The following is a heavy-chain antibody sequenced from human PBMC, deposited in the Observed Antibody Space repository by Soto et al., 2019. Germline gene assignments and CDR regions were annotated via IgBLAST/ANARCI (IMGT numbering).Heavy chain of an antibody. CDR1: GGSISSGDYY. J-gene: IGHJ3*02. CDR2: IYYSGST. CDR3: AREEAYCGGNCRYAFDI. Sequence: QVQLHESGPGLVKPSQTLSLTCTVSGGSISSGDYYWSWIRQPPGKGLEWIGYIYYSGSTYYNPSLKXRXTXSXXTSKNQFSLKLTSVTAADTAIYYCAREEAYCGGNCRYAFDIWGQGTMVTVSS. V-gene: IGHV4-30-4*01. D-gene: IGHD2-21*02.